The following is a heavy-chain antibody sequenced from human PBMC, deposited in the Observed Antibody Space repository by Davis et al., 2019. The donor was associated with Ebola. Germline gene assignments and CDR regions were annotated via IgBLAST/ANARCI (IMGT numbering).Heavy chain of an antibody. J-gene: IGHJ4*02. CDR1: RLTFRGYW. Sequence: GESLKISCEDSRLTFRGYWLSWVRQTPGKGLEWVAMINPDGSEGYYMNSVKGRFTISRDTAKNSLFLQMNSLRDEDTAVYYCARDRDYAFDYWGQGTLVTVS. CDR3: ARDRDYAFDY. CDR2: INPDGSEG. V-gene: IGHV3-7*01. D-gene: IGHD3-16*01.